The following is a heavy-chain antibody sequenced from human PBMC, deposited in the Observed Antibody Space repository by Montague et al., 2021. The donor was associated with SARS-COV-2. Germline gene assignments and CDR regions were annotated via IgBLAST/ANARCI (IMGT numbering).Heavy chain of an antibody. J-gene: IGHJ2*01. Sequence: SETLSLTCTVSGGSIIRYYWSWIRPPPGKLLEWIWYIYYSGSTNYNPSLKSRVTISVDTSKNQFSLKLSSVTAADTAVYYCARTTWLRGYFDLWGRGTLVTVSS. D-gene: IGHD5-12*01. CDR2: IYYSGST. CDR1: GGSIIRYY. V-gene: IGHV4-59*12. CDR3: ARTTWLRGYFDL.